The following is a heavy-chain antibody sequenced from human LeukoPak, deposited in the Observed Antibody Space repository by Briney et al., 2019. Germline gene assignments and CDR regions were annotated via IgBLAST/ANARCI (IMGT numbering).Heavy chain of an antibody. Sequence: SETLSLTCTVSGDSISSYYWSWIRQPPGKGLEWIGYSHYSGSTKYSPSLKSRVTISVDTSKNQFSLKLSSVTAADTAVYYCARLPGCSGGSCYRAFDMWGQGTMVTVSS. V-gene: IGHV4-59*08. CDR2: SHYSGST. D-gene: IGHD2-15*01. J-gene: IGHJ3*02. CDR1: GDSISSYY. CDR3: ARLPGCSGGSCYRAFDM.